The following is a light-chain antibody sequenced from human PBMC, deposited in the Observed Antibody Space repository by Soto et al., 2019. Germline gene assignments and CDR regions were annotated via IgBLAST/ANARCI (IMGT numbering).Light chain of an antibody. J-gene: IGKJ3*01. Sequence: VMNQSPATLSVSPRKRATLSCRASQNVNSIIAWYQQKPGQAPSLLISYASTRATGIPARFSGSGSGTEFTLTISSLLSEDFGVYHCQHYSNWPPTFGPGTKVEIK. CDR3: QHYSNWPPT. CDR2: YAS. CDR1: QNVNSI. V-gene: IGKV3-15*01.